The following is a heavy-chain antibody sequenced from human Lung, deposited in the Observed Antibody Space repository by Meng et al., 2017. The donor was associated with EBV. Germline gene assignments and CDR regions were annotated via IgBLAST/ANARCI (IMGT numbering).Heavy chain of an antibody. J-gene: IGHJ4*02. CDR1: GEAIRRGRYY. CDR3: AATVNDGYFDY. Sequence: VQLHLLCPGLGNPSQTLALSCRVSGEAIRRGRYYWSWIRQHPGKVLEWIGYIYYSGSTYYNPSLKSRVTRSVVTSKTQFSLKLSSVTAADTAVYYCAATVNDGYFDYWGQGTLVTVSS. V-gene: IGHV4-31*03. CDR2: IYYSGST. D-gene: IGHD4-11*01.